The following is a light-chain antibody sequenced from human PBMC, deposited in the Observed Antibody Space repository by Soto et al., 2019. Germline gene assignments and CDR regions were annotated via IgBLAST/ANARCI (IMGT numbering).Light chain of an antibody. CDR3: QQSSSTPLT. Sequence: DIQMTQSPSSLSASVGDRVTITCRASQNINNYLNWYQQKPGKDPKVLIYAASSLQSGVQSRFSGSGSGTDFTLTISSLQPEDFATYHCQQSSSTPLTFGGGTMLEI. CDR2: AAS. V-gene: IGKV1-39*01. CDR1: QNINNY. J-gene: IGKJ4*01.